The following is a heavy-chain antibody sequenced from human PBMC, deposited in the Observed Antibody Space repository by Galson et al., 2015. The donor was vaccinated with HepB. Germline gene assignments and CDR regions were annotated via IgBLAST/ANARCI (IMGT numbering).Heavy chain of an antibody. CDR3: ARASYGDWGSDAFDV. D-gene: IGHD4-17*01. CDR2: IWYDGSKD. V-gene: IGHV3-33*04. Sequence: SLRLSCAASGTTFSSHGMHWVRQAPGKGLEWVALIWYDGSKDYYADSVKGRFAVSRDNAKNSVDLQMSSLRAEDTAVYYCARASYGDWGSDAFDVWGQGTMVTVSS. CDR1: GTTFSSHG. J-gene: IGHJ3*01.